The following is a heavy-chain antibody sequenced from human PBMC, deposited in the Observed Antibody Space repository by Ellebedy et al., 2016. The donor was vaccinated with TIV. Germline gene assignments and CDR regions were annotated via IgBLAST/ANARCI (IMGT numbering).Heavy chain of an antibody. CDR3: ARDEAWGSGSYPYYFYMDV. CDR1: GFTFSSYD. CDR2: IISDGSTR. V-gene: IGHV3-74*01. Sequence: GGSLRLSXAASGFTFSSYDLHWVRQAPGKGLVWVSQIISDGSTRYYADSVKGRFTISRDNAKNTVYLQMNSLTAEDTGVYYCARDEAWGSGSYPYYFYMDVWGKGTTVTVSS. J-gene: IGHJ6*03. D-gene: IGHD3-10*01.